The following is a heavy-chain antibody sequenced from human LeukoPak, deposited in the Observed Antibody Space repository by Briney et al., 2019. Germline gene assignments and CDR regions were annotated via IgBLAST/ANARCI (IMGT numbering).Heavy chain of an antibody. CDR2: ISSSGSTI. CDR3: AELGITMIGGV. D-gene: IGHD3-10*02. J-gene: IGHJ6*04. V-gene: IGHV3-48*04. Sequence: GGSLRLSCAASGFTFSSYSMNWVRQAPGKGLEWASYISSSGSTIYYADSVKGRFTISRDNAKNSLYLQMNSLRAEDTAVYYCAELGITMIGGVWGKGTTVTISS. CDR1: GFTFSSYS.